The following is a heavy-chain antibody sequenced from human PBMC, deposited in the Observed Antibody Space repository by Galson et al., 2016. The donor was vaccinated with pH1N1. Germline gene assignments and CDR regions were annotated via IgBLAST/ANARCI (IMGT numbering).Heavy chain of an antibody. CDR1: GGTFGSYG. D-gene: IGHD3-22*01. J-gene: IGHJ2*01. CDR2: IIPIFKTT. Sequence: SVKVSCKASGGTFGSYGINWVRQAPGQGLEWMGGIIPIFKTTKYEQNFQGRVTITADESTTTAYMELSSLRSEDTAVYYWAREDYYDTDLSDWYFDLWGRGTLLTVSS. CDR3: AREDYYDTDLSDWYFDL. V-gene: IGHV1-69*13.